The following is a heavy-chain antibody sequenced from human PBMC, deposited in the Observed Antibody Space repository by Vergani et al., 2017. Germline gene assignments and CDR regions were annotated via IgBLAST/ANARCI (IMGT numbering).Heavy chain of an antibody. Sequence: QLVESGGGWVQPGGSLRLSCVVSGFDFSSYIMNWVRQAPGKGVEWVSMTWYEGNNNYYADSVKGRFTISKDISKNTLYLKMNSLRGDDTAVYYCARETRDTPSSLDYWGQGTLVTVSS. CDR3: ARETRDTPSSLDY. J-gene: IGHJ4*02. CDR2: TWYEGNNN. CDR1: GFDFSSYI. D-gene: IGHD5-24*01. V-gene: IGHV3-33*04.